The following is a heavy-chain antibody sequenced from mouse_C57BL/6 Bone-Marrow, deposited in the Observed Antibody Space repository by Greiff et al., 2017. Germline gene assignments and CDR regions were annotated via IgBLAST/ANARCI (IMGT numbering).Heavy chain of an antibody. CDR3: ARHYYGHWYFDV. CDR1: GFTFSDYG. V-gene: IGHV5-17*01. J-gene: IGHJ1*03. CDR2: ISSGSSTI. Sequence: EVQLVESGGGLVKPGGSLKLSCAASGFTFSDYGMHWVRQAPEKGLEWVAYISSGSSTIYYADTVKGRFTISRDNAKNTLFLQMTSLRSEDTAMYYSARHYYGHWYFDVWGTGTTVTVSS. D-gene: IGHD1-1*01.